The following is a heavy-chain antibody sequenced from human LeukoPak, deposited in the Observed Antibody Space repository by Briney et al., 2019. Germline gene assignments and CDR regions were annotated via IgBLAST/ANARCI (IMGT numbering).Heavy chain of an antibody. CDR2: IYHSGST. J-gene: IGHJ4*02. Sequence: PSETLSLTCAVSGGSISSSNWWSWVRQPPGKGLEWIGEIYHSGSTNYNPSLKSRVTISVDKSKNQFSLKLSSVTAADTAVYYCAGARDLYSSGWYDYWGQGTLVTVSS. CDR3: AGARDLYSSGWYDY. D-gene: IGHD6-19*01. CDR1: GGSISSSNW. V-gene: IGHV4-4*02.